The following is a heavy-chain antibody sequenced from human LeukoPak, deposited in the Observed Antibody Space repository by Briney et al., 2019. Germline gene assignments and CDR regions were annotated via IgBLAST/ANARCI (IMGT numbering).Heavy chain of an antibody. CDR2: IKQDGSEK. Sequence: PGGSLRLSCAASRFTFSSYWMSWVRQAPGKGLEWVANIKQDGSEKYYVDSVKGRFTISRDNAKNSLYLQMNSLRAEDTAVYYCARADSSGWYRMKGIDPWGQGTLVTVSS. V-gene: IGHV3-7*01. D-gene: IGHD6-19*01. J-gene: IGHJ5*02. CDR3: ARADSSGWYRMKGIDP. CDR1: RFTFSSYW.